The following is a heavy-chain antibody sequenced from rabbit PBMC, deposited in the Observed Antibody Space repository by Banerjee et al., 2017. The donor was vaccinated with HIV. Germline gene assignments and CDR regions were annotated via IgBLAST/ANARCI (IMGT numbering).Heavy chain of an antibody. CDR3: ASQVVGSNYFNL. CDR2: IYSGSSGST. Sequence: QEQLEESGGGLVQPEGSLTLTCKASGFDFSSSYYMCWVRQAPGKGLEWIACIYSGSSGSTYYASWAKGRFTISKTSSTTVTLQMTSLTAADTATYFCASQVVGSNYFNLWGPGTLVTVS. CDR1: GFDFSSSYY. J-gene: IGHJ4*01. D-gene: IGHD1-1*01. V-gene: IGHV1S45*01.